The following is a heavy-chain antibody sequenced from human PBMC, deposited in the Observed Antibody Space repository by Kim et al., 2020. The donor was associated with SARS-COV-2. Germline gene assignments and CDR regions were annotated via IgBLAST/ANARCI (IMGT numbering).Heavy chain of an antibody. V-gene: IGHV1-69*13. Sequence: SVKVSCKASGGTFSSYAISWVRQAPGQGLEWMGGIIPIFGTANYAQKFQGRVTITEDESTSTAYMELSSLRSEDTAVYYCARVELGSGSYYPLYYYYYYGMDVWGQGTTVTVSS. CDR1: GGTFSSYA. CDR2: IIPIFGTA. D-gene: IGHD3-10*01. CDR3: ARVELGSGSYYPLYYYYYYGMDV. J-gene: IGHJ6*02.